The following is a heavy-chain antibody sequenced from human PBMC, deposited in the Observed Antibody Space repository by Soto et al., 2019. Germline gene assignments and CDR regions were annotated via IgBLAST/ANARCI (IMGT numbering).Heavy chain of an antibody. V-gene: IGHV1-69*12. D-gene: IGHD3-3*01. J-gene: IGHJ4*02. CDR1: GGTFSSYA. Sequence: QVQLVQSGAEVKKPGSSVKVSCKASGGTFSSYAISWVRQAPGQGLEWMGGIIPIFGTANYAQKFQGRVTITADESTSTAYMELSSLRSEDTAVYYRARNVGSLEWLLPTLDYWGQGTLVTVSS. CDR2: IIPIFGTA. CDR3: ARNVGSLEWLLPTLDY.